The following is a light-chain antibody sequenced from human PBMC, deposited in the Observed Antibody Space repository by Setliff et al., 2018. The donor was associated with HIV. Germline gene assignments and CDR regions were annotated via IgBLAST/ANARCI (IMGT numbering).Light chain of an antibody. CDR3: CSYAGSYTPVI. CDR2: DVT. Sequence: QSALTQPRSVSGTPGQSVTISCTGTSSDVGSYNYVSWYQQHTDKAPKLMIYDVTTRPSGVPDRFSGSKSGNTAPLTISGLQAEDEADYYCCSYAGSYTPVIFGGGTKVTVL. CDR1: SSDVGSYNY. V-gene: IGLV2-11*01. J-gene: IGLJ2*01.